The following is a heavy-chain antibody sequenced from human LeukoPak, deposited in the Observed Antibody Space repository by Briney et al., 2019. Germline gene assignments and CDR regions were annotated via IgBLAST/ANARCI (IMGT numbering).Heavy chain of an antibody. CDR1: GYTFTSYA. CDR3: ARLTLWFGELLLDY. D-gene: IGHD3-10*01. Sequence: ASVKVSCKASGYTFTSYAMYWVRQAPGQGLEWMGWINTNTGNPTYAQGFTGRFVFSLDTSVSTAYLQISSLKAEDTAVYYCARLTLWFGELLLDYWGQGTLVTVSS. V-gene: IGHV7-4-1*02. CDR2: INTNTGNP. J-gene: IGHJ4*02.